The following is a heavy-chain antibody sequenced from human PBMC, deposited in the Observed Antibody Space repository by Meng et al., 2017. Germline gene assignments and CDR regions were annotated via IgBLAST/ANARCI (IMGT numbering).Heavy chain of an antibody. CDR1: GFTFSSYW. CDR3: ARDSQWLVREYAFDI. J-gene: IGHJ3*02. CDR2: IKQDGSEK. D-gene: IGHD6-19*01. Sequence: GESLKIFCAASGFTFSSYWMSWVRQAPGKGLEWVVNIKQDGSEKYYVDSVKGRFTISRDNAKNSLYLQMNSLRAEDTAVYYCARDSQWLVREYAFDIWGQGTMVTVSS. V-gene: IGHV3-7*01.